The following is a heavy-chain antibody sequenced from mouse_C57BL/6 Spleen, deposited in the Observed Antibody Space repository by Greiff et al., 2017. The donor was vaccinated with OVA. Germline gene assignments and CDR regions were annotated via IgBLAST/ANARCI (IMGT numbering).Heavy chain of an antibody. CDR3: TRVTTGYFDY. V-gene: IGHV1-64*01. CDR1: GYTFTSYW. CDR2: IHPNSGST. Sequence: QVQLQQPGAELVKPGASVKLSCKASGYTFTSYWMHWVKQRPGQGLEWIGMIHPNSGSTNYNEKFKSKATLTVDKSSSTAYMQLSSLTSEDSAVYYCTRVTTGYFDYWGQGTTLTVSS. D-gene: IGHD1-1*01. J-gene: IGHJ2*01.